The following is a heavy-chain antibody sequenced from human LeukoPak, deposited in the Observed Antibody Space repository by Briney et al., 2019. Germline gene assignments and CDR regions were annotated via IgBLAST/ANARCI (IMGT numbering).Heavy chain of an antibody. V-gene: IGHV3-23*01. Sequence: GGPLRLSCVASGFTLRSYVMIWVRQTPGKGLEWVSSISGSGDSTFYADSVKGRFSISRDISKNTLYLQVNGLRTEDTAVYYCAKDRLLNCRGDCYIFDYWGQGTVVTVSS. D-gene: IGHD2-21*02. J-gene: IGHJ4*02. CDR1: GFTLRSYV. CDR3: AKDRLLNCRGDCYIFDY. CDR2: ISGSGDST.